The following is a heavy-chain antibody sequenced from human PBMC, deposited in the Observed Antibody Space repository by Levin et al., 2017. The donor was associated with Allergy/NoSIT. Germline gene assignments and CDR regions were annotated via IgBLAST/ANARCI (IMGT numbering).Heavy chain of an antibody. J-gene: IGHJ3*02. CDR2: INSDGTST. CDR3: ASEPPSGFDM. Sequence: GASVKVSCAASGFTFSSYWVHWVRQAPGKGLVWVSRINSDGTSTAYADSVQGRFTISRDNAKNTVYLQMNRLRADDTAVYYFASEPPSGFDMWGQGTMVTVSS. CDR1: GFTFSSYW. V-gene: IGHV3-74*01. D-gene: IGHD6-19*01.